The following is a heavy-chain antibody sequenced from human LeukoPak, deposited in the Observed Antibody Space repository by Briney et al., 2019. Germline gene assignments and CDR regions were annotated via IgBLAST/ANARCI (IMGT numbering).Heavy chain of an antibody. CDR1: GFTFSSYA. V-gene: IGHV3-23*01. Sequence: PGGSLRLSCAASGFTFSSYAMSWVRQAPGKGLEWVSSINEVGDDTNYVASVRGRFTVSRDNSKNTLYLQLNSLRAEDTALYYCSKLRTNTGWHFFDHWGPGTLVTVS. CDR3: SKLRTNTGWHFFDH. D-gene: IGHD6-19*01. CDR2: INEVGDDT. J-gene: IGHJ5*02.